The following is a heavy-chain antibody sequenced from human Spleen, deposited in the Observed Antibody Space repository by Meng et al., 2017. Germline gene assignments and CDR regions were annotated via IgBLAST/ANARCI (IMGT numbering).Heavy chain of an antibody. CDR3: ARDRNYDILTGYFSHLTTSYGMDV. D-gene: IGHD3-9*01. V-gene: IGHV4-4*07. CDR2: IYTSGST. Sequence: SETLSLTCTVSGGFISSFYWSWIRQPAGKGLEWIGRIYTSGSTNYNPSLKSRVTMSIDTSKNQFSLKLSSVTAADTAVYYCARDRNYDILTGYFSHLTTSYGMDVWGQGTTVTVSS. CDR1: GGFISSFY. J-gene: IGHJ6*02.